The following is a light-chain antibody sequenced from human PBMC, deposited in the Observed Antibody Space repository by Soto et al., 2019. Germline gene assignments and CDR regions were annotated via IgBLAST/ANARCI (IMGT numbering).Light chain of an antibody. J-gene: IGKJ4*01. CDR2: LAS. CDR1: QGISNY. V-gene: IGKV1-27*01. Sequence: DIRMTQSPSSLSASVGDRITITCRTSQGISNYLAWYQQKSGEVPKLLIYLASTLRSGVPSRFSGSRSGTDFTLTISSLQPEDVAIYYCQKYNSAPLFGGGTKVEI. CDR3: QKYNSAPL.